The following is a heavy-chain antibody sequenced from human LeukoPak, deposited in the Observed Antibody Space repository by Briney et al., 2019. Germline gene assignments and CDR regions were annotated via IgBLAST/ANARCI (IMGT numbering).Heavy chain of an antibody. V-gene: IGHV3-23*01. D-gene: IGHD3-3*01. CDR2: ISGSGGST. Sequence: PGGSLRLSCAASGFTFSSYAMSWVRQAPGKGLEWVSAISGSGGSTYYADSVKGRFTISRDNSKNSLYLQMNSLRAEDTAVYYCARDYYGGWGSVSLFYYYYYYYMDVWGKGTTVTVSS. J-gene: IGHJ6*03. CDR3: ARDYYGGWGSVSLFYYYYYYYMDV. CDR1: GFTFSSYA.